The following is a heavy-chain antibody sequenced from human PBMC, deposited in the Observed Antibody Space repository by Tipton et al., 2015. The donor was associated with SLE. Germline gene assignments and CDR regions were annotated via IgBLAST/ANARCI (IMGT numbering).Heavy chain of an antibody. CDR1: GGSISDYY. Sequence: LRLSCAVYGGSISDYYWSWIRQPPGKGLEWIGEINQSGSTNYNPSLKSRVTISVDTSKNQFSLKLSSVTAADTAIYHCARDYYHSVGDAFDIWDQGTMVTVSS. V-gene: IGHV4-34*01. CDR2: INQSGST. D-gene: IGHD3-10*01. CDR3: ARDYYHSVGDAFDI. J-gene: IGHJ3*02.